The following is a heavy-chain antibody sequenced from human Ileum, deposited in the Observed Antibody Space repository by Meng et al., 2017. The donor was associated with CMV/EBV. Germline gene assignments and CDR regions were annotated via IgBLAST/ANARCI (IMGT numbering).Heavy chain of an antibody. Sequence: SETLSLTCIVSGGSISSYYWSWIRQPPGKGLEWIGYIYYSGSTNYNPSLKSRVTISVDTSKNQFSLKLSSVTAADTAVYYCARDVPAAKKDAFDIWGQGTMVTVSS. CDR1: GGSISSYY. V-gene: IGHV4-59*01. J-gene: IGHJ3*02. CDR3: ARDVPAAKKDAFDI. CDR2: IYYSGST. D-gene: IGHD2-2*01.